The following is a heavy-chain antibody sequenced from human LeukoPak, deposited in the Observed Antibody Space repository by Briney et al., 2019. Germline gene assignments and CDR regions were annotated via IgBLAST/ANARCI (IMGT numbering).Heavy chain of an antibody. Sequence: PGGSLRLSCVGSGFTFRSHAMSWVRQAPEKGLEFVSGIYENGGTTYYADSVKGRFSISRDNSKNTLYLQMDSLRGEDTAVYYCAKVNDGAYTYFDYWGQGTLVTVSS. CDR1: GFTFRSHA. V-gene: IGHV3-23*01. J-gene: IGHJ4*02. CDR2: IYENGGTT. D-gene: IGHD3-16*01. CDR3: AKVNDGAYTYFDY.